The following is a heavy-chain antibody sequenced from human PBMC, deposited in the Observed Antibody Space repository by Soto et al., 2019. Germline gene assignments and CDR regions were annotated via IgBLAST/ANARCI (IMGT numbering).Heavy chain of an antibody. Sequence: PGESLKISCKGSGYSFTSYWIGWVRQMPGKGLEWMGIIYPGDSDTRYSPSFQGKVTISADKSISTAYLQWSSLRASDTAMYYCARITDVYYYYMDVWGKGTTVTVSS. V-gene: IGHV5-51*01. CDR2: IYPGDSDT. CDR3: ARITDVYYYYMDV. D-gene: IGHD3-16*01. CDR1: GYSFTSYW. J-gene: IGHJ6*03.